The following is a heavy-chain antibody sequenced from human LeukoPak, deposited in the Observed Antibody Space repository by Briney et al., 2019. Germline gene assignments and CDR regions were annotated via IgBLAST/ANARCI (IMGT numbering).Heavy chain of an antibody. CDR2: MNPNSGNT. D-gene: IGHD3-22*01. J-gene: IGHJ4*02. CDR1: GYTFTSYD. CDR3: ARGAHYYDSSGYYWVFDY. Sequence: ASVKVSCKASGYTFTSYDINWVRRATGQGLEWMGWMNPNSGNTGYAQKFQGRVTMTRNTSISTAYMELSSLRSEDTAVYYCARGAHYYDSSGYYWVFDYWGQGTLVTVSS. V-gene: IGHV1-8*01.